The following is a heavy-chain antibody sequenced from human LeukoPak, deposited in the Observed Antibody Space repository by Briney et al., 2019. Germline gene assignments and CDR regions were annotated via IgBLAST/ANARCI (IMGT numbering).Heavy chain of an antibody. J-gene: IGHJ4*02. CDR2: VKSDGSNP. CDR3: ARDMVSGSGSLDY. D-gene: IGHD3-10*01. CDR1: RFSFSNYW. V-gene: IGHV3-74*01. Sequence: GGSLRLSCAASRFSFSNYWMHWVRQAPGKGLVWVSRVKSDGSNPSYADSVKGRFTISRDNAENMLYLQMNTLGAEDTAVYYCARDMVSGSGSLDYWGQGTLVTVSS.